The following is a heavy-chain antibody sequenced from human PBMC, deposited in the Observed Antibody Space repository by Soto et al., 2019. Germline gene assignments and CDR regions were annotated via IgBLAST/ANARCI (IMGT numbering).Heavy chain of an antibody. D-gene: IGHD4-17*01. CDR1: GGTFSSYA. CDR3: ARDDYGDYFSGAIVCS. CDR2: IIPIFGTA. Sequence: QVQLVQSGAEVKKPGSSVKVSCKASGGTFSSYAISWVRQAPGQGLEWMGGIIPIFGTANYAQKFQGRVTITADESTSIAYMELSRLRSEGTAVYYCARDDYGDYFSGAIVCSWGQGTLLTVSS. V-gene: IGHV1-69*01. J-gene: IGHJ4*02.